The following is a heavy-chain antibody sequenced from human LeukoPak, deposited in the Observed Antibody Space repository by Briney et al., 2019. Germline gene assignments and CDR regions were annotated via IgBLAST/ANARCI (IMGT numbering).Heavy chain of an antibody. CDR3: AADYYGSGSSLKEYFQH. V-gene: IGHV1-69*06. J-gene: IGHJ1*01. D-gene: IGHD3-10*01. CDR2: IIPIFGTA. Sequence: ASVKVSCKASGGTFSSYAISWVRQAPGQGLEWMGGIIPIFGTASYAQKFQGRVTITADKSTSTAYMELSSLRSEDTAVYYCAADYYGSGSSLKEYFQHWGQGTLVTVSS. CDR1: GGTFSSYA.